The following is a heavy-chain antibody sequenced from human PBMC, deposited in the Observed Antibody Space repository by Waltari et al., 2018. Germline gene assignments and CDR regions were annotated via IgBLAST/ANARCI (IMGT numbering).Heavy chain of an antibody. J-gene: IGHJ5*02. Sequence: QVQLQQWGGGLLRPSETQSLICAVYGGSFSGYYWSWIRQPPGKGLEWIGEINHSGSTNYNPSLKSRVTISVDTSKKQFSLKLTSVTAADTAIYYCARGRGFDPWGQGTLVTVSS. CDR2: INHSGST. V-gene: IGHV4-34*01. CDR3: ARGRGFDP. CDR1: GGSFSGYY.